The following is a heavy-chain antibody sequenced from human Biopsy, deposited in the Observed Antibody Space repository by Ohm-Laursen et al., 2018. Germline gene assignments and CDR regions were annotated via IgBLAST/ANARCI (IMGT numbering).Heavy chain of an antibody. J-gene: IGHJ6*02. Sequence: SLRLSCAASGFTFRPSGMHWLRPAPGKGLAWVAAISYDGSKTDYGDSVKGRLNISRDNSKNALDLQMSSLRVEDTAVYFCAKDKGTFNFYYDGMDVWGQGTTVTVSS. CDR1: GFTFRPSG. CDR2: ISYDGSKT. D-gene: IGHD2/OR15-2a*01. CDR3: AKDKGTFNFYYDGMDV. V-gene: IGHV3-30*18.